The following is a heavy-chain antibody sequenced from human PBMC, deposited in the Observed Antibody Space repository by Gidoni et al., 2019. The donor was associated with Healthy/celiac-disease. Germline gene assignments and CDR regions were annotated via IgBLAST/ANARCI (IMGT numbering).Heavy chain of an antibody. D-gene: IGHD3-22*01. CDR3: ARDGGYYYDSSGYFYYYYGMDV. CDR1: GFTFSSYE. J-gene: IGHJ6*02. V-gene: IGHV3-48*03. CDR2: ISGSGSTI. Sequence: EVQLVESGGGLVQPGGSLRLSCAASGFTFSSYEMNWDRQAPGKGLEWVSYISGSGSTIYYADSVNGRFTISRDNANNTLYLQMYSRRAYDTAVYYWARDGGYYYDSSGYFYYYYGMDVWGQGTTVTVSS.